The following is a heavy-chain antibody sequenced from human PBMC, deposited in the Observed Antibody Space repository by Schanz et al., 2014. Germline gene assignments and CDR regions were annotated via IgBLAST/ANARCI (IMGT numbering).Heavy chain of an antibody. CDR3: ARGGYSYALSAFDI. CDR2: ITAYNGDT. Sequence: QLQLVQSGAEVKKPGSSVKVSCKLSGGTFSSFGINWVRQAPGQGLEWMGWITAYNGDTNYALKLQGRVTMTTDTSTGTAYMELRSLRSDDTALYYCARGGYSYALSAFDIWGQGTMVTVSS. J-gene: IGHJ3*02. CDR1: GGTFSSFG. D-gene: IGHD5-18*01. V-gene: IGHV1-18*01.